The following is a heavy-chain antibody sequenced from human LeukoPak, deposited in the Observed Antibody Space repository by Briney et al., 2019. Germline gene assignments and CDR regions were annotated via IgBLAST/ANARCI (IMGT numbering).Heavy chain of an antibody. CDR1: GDSVSSNSVT. J-gene: IGHJ5*02. D-gene: IGHD2-2*01. Sequence: SQTLSLTCAISGDSVSSNSVTWNWIRQSPSRGLEWLGRTYHRSTWYNDYAVSVRGRVTVNPDTSKNQFSLHLNSVTPEDTAVYYCARRLTQYDCFDPWGQGILVTVSS. V-gene: IGHV6-1*01. CDR3: ARRLTQYDCFDP. CDR2: TYHRSTWYN.